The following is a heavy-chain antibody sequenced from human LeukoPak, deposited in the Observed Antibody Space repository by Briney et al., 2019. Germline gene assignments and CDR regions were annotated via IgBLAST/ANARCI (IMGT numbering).Heavy chain of an antibody. D-gene: IGHD2-15*01. CDR2: IIPIFGTA. CDR3: ASPGNNCSGGSCYSFFDY. CDR1: GGTFSSYA. V-gene: IGHV1-69*13. J-gene: IGHJ4*02. Sequence: SVKVSCKASGGTFSSYAISWVRQAPGQGLEWMGGIIPIFGTANCAQKFQGRVTITADESTSTAYMELSSLRSEDTAVYYCASPGNNCSGGSCYSFFDYWGQGTLVTVSS.